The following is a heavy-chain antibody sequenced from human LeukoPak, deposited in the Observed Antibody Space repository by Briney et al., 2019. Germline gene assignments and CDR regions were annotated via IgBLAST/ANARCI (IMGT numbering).Heavy chain of an antibody. CDR1: GFTFSSYG. CDR3: AKEGGDIVVVVAAGFDS. J-gene: IGHJ4*02. Sequence: GGSLRLSCAASGFTFSSYGMHWVRQAPGKGLEWVAFIRYDGSNKYYADSVKGRFTISRDNSKNTLYLQMNSLRAEDTAVYYCAKEGGDIVVVVAAGFDSWGQGTLVTVSS. D-gene: IGHD2-15*01. CDR2: IRYDGSNK. V-gene: IGHV3-30*02.